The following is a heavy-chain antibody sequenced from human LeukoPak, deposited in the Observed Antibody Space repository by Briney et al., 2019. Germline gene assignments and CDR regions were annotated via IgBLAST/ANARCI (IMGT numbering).Heavy chain of an antibody. V-gene: IGHV1-3*01. D-gene: IGHD4-17*01. Sequence: ASVKVSCKASGYIFTHYAIHWVRQAPGQRPEWMGWLSPGSGDTIYSQKLQGRVTITRDTSARTAYMELSRLRSDDTAVYYCARTLRNAFDIWGQGTMVTVSS. CDR3: ARTLRNAFDI. CDR2: LSPGSGDT. CDR1: GYIFTHYA. J-gene: IGHJ3*02.